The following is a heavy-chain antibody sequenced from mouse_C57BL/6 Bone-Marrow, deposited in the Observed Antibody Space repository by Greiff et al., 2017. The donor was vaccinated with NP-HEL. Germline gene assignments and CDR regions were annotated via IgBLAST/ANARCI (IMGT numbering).Heavy chain of an antibody. V-gene: IGHV1-9*01. CDR2: ILPGSGSI. Sequence: QVQLQQSGAELMKPGASVKLSCKASGYTFTGYWIEWVKQRPGHGLEWIGEILPGSGSINYNDKFKGKATITADTSSNTAYMQLSSLSTEDSAIYYCNTYLSGFAYWGQGTLVTVST. D-gene: IGHD5-1-1*01. J-gene: IGHJ3*01. CDR1: GYTFTGYW. CDR3: NTYLSGFAY.